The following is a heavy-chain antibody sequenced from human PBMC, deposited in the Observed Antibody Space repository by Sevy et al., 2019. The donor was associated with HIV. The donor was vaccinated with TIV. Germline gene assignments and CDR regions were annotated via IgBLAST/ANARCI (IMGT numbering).Heavy chain of an antibody. V-gene: IGHV3-21*01. CDR3: ARDLRFLEWLSYYYYYYGMDV. CDR1: GFAFSSYS. J-gene: IGHJ6*02. D-gene: IGHD3-3*01. CDR2: ISSSSSYI. Sequence: GGSLRLSCAASGFAFSSYSMNWVRQAPGKGLEWVSSISSSSSYIYYADSVKGRFTISRDNAKNSLYLQMNSLRAEDTAVYYCARDLRFLEWLSYYYYYYGMDVWGQWTTVTVSS.